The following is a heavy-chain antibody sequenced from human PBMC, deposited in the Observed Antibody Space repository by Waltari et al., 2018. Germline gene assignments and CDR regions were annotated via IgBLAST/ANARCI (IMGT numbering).Heavy chain of an antibody. J-gene: IGHJ5*02. D-gene: IGHD1-1*01. Sequence: QVQLQESGPGLVKPSETLSLTCTVSGGSISSYYWSWIRQPPGKGLEWIGYIYYSGSTNYNPSLKSRVTISVDTSKNQFSLKLSSVTAADTAVYYCARDIGTWGQGTLVTVSS. CDR3: ARDIGT. CDR2: IYYSGST. V-gene: IGHV4-59*01. CDR1: GGSISSYY.